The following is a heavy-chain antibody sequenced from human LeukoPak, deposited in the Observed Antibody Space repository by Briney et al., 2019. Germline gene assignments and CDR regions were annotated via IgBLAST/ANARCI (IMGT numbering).Heavy chain of an antibody. J-gene: IGHJ4*02. Sequence: GGSLRLSCAASGFTFSDYYMSWIRQAPGKGLEWISYISSSSSYTNYADSVKGRFTISRDNAKNSLYLQMNSLRAEDTAVYYCARLRDYCSGGSCYYFDYWGQGTLVTVSS. CDR3: ARLRDYCSGGSCYYFDY. CDR1: GFTFSDYY. V-gene: IGHV3-11*06. CDR2: ISSSSSYT. D-gene: IGHD2-15*01.